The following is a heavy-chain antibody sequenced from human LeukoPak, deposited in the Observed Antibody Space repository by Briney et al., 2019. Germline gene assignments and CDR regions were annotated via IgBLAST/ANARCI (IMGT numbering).Heavy chain of an antibody. V-gene: IGHV3-48*03. D-gene: IGHD6-19*01. Sequence: GGSLRLSCAASGFTFSGYEMNWVRQAPGKGLEWVSYIDSGRGSSTNYADSVKGRFTISRDNAKNSLYLQMNSLRVEDTAIYYCARDHGGWSLDPWGRGTLVTVSS. CDR1: GFTFSGYE. J-gene: IGHJ5*02. CDR3: ARDHGGWSLDP. CDR2: IDSGRGSST.